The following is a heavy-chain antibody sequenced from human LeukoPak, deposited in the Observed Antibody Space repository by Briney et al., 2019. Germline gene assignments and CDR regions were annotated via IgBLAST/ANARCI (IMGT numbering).Heavy chain of an antibody. Sequence: PSETLSLTCAVSGYSISSGYYWGWIRQPPGKGLEWIGSIYHSGSTYYNPSLKSRVTISVDTSKNQFSLKLSSVTAADTAVYYCASHDVVPYYYDSSGYSLWFDPWGQGTLVTVSS. CDR3: ASHDVVPYYYDSSGYSLWFDP. CDR2: IYHSGST. CDR1: GYSISSGYY. J-gene: IGHJ5*02. D-gene: IGHD3-22*01. V-gene: IGHV4-38-2*01.